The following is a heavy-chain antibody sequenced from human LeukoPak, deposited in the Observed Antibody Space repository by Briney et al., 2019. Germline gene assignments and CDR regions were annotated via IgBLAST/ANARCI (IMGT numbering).Heavy chain of an antibody. J-gene: IGHJ4*02. CDR2: IYSGGNT. CDR1: GFTVRSNY. CDR3: ARMRYYDSGGYPNFDY. Sequence: PGGSLRLSCAASGFTVRSNYMSWVRQAPGKGLEWVSVIYSGGNTYYADSVEGRFTISRDNSKNTLYLQMNSLRAEDTAVYYCARMRYYDSGGYPNFDYWGQGTLVAVSS. D-gene: IGHD3-22*01. V-gene: IGHV3-53*05.